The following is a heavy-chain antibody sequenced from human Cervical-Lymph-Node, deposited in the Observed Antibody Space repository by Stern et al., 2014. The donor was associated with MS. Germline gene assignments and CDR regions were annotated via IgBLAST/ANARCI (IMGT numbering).Heavy chain of an antibody. CDR3: ARGLGVTAFDF. D-gene: IGHD1-26*01. CDR2: IYPNSDDS. CDR1: GYTFTDYY. Sequence: VQLVESGAEVKKPGASVKVSCKSSGYTFTDYYFHWVRQAPGQGLEWMGRIYPNSDDSINAEKFRGMVIMTRDRSIRTLYLEMSGLRADDTAVYYCARGLGVTAFDFWGQGTLVTVSS. V-gene: IGHV1-2*06. J-gene: IGHJ4*02.